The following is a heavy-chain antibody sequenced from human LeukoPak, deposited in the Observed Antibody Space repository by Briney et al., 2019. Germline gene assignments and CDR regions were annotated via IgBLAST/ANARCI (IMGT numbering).Heavy chain of an antibody. Sequence: PGGSLRLSCAASGLTSSNYWMSWVRQAPGKGLEWVANIKEDGNEKYYVDSVKGRFTISRDNAKKSLYLQMNSLRAEDTAVYYCARDRSRFYYWGQGTPVTVSS. V-gene: IGHV3-7*01. CDR3: ARDRSRFYY. CDR1: GLTSSNYW. D-gene: IGHD2-2*01. J-gene: IGHJ4*02. CDR2: IKEDGNEK.